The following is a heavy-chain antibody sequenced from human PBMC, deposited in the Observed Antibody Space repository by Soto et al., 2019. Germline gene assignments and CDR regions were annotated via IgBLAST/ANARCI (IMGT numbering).Heavy chain of an antibody. D-gene: IGHD2-8*01. CDR3: ATKGGDCAQGVCYDN. Sequence: GASVKVSCKASGYTFINYGVSWMRQAPGQGLEWLGWISPYNCDTYYAQSLQGRVTVTKDTSKNTAYMELRSLRTDDTAVYYCATKGGDCAQGVCYDNWGQGTMVTVSS. CDR2: ISPYNCDT. J-gene: IGHJ3*02. V-gene: IGHV1-18*01. CDR1: GYTFINYG.